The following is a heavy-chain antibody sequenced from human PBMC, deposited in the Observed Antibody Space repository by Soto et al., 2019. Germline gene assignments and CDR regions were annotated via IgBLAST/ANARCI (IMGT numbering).Heavy chain of an antibody. CDR1: GFTFSSYG. J-gene: IGHJ6*02. CDR3: ASSRSGGPYSYYYYGMDV. Sequence: GGSLRLSCAAYGFTFSSYGMNWVRQAPGKGLEWASFISSSSSTTHYADSVKGRFTISRDNAKNSLYLQVNSLRDEDTAVYFCASSRSGGPYSYYYYGMDVWGQGTTVTAP. CDR2: ISSSSSTT. D-gene: IGHD2-15*01. V-gene: IGHV3-48*02.